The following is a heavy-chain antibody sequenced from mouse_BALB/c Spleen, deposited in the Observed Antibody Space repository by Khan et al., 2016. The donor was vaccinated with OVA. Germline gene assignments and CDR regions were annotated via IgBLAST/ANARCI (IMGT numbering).Heavy chain of an antibody. CDR3: ARRNYFGYTFAY. J-gene: IGHJ3*01. CDR1: GYTFTDYY. D-gene: IGHD1-2*01. V-gene: IGHV1-77*01. Sequence: QVQLQPPGAELARPGASVKLSCKASGYTFTDYYINWVKLRTGQGLEWIGEISPGSGDTYYNERFKGKATLTADKSSSTAYMQLSSLTSEASAVYFCARRNYFGYTFAYWGQGTLVTVSA. CDR2: ISPGSGDT.